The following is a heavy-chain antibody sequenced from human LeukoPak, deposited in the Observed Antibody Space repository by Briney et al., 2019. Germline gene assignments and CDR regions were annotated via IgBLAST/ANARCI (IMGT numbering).Heavy chain of an antibody. V-gene: IGHV3-53*01. CDR1: GFTVSSNY. CDR3: ARLTAMALDY. CDR2: IYSGGST. J-gene: IGHJ4*02. Sequence: GSLRLSCAASGFTVSSNYMSWVRQAPGKGLEWVSVIYSGGSTYYADSVKGRFTISRDNSKNTLYLQMNSLRAEDTAVYYYARLTAMALDYWGQGTLVTVSS. D-gene: IGHD5-18*01.